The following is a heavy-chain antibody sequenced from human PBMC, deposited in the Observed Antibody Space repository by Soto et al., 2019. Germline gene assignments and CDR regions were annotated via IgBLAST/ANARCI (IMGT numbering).Heavy chain of an antibody. CDR3: ASGYCSSTSCYTGAFDI. CDR1: GFTFSGYW. V-gene: IGHV3-7*03. D-gene: IGHD2-2*02. J-gene: IGHJ3*02. CDR2: IKQDGSEK. Sequence: GWSLRLCCAASGFTFSGYWMSWVRQAPGKGLEWVANIKQDGSEKYYVDSVKGRFTISRDNAKNSLYLQMNSLRAEDTAVYYCASGYCSSTSCYTGAFDIWGQGTMVTVSS.